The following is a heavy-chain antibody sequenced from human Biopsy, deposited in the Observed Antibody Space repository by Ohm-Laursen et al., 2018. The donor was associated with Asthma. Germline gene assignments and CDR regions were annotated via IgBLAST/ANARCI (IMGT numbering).Heavy chain of an antibody. CDR1: GGTFNTYV. J-gene: IGHJ4*02. CDR2: INSVFGTT. D-gene: IGHD2-2*01. CDR3: ARKAGSCISRTCYSLDF. V-gene: IGHV1-69*13. Sequence: ASVKVSCKSLGGTFNTYVIGWVRQAPGQGLEWMGGINSVFGTTTYPQKFQDRVTITADDSTSTVYMELSSLRSEDTAVYYYARKAGSCISRTCYSLDFWGQGALVTVSS.